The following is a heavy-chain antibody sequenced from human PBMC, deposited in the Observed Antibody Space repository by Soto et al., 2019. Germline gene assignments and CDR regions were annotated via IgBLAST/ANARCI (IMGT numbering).Heavy chain of an antibody. CDR3: ARFSGGSYNTYYFYYGLDV. Sequence: GASVKVSCKASGYTFTSYGISWVRQAPGQGLDWMGWISAYNGNTKYAQYLQGRVTMTTDTSTSTAYMELRSLRSDDTAMYYCARFSGGSYNTYYFYYGLDVWGQGTTVIVSS. J-gene: IGHJ6*02. CDR2: ISAYNGNT. V-gene: IGHV1-18*04. CDR1: GYTFTSYG. D-gene: IGHD2-15*01.